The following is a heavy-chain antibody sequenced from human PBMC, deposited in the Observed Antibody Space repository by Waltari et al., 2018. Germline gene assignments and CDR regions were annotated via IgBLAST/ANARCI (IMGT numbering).Heavy chain of an antibody. D-gene: IGHD1-26*01. CDR3: AKDIRSGSYSGFDY. CDR1: GFTFDDYA. Sequence: EVQLVESGGGLVQPGRSLRLSCAASGFTFDDYAMHWVRPAPGKGLEWVSGISWNSGSIGYADSVKGRFTISRDNAKNSLYLQMNSLRAEDTALYYCAKDIRSGSYSGFDYWGQGTLVTVSS. CDR2: ISWNSGSI. V-gene: IGHV3-9*01. J-gene: IGHJ4*02.